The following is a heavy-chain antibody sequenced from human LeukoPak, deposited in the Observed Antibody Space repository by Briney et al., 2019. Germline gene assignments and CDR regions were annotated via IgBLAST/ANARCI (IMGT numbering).Heavy chain of an antibody. Sequence: ASVKASCKASGYTFSSYAMHWVRQAPGQRLEWMGWINAGNGNTKYSQKFQGRVNITRDTSASTAYMELSSLRSEDTAVYYCARWSMVRGVITFGFDYWGQGTLVTVSS. D-gene: IGHD3-10*01. V-gene: IGHV1-3*01. CDR3: ARWSMVRGVITFGFDY. CDR2: INAGNGNT. J-gene: IGHJ4*02. CDR1: GYTFSSYA.